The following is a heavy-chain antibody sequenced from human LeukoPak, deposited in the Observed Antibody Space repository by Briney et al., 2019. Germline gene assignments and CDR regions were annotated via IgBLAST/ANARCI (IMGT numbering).Heavy chain of an antibody. CDR3: AKELGDYSNYMDV. V-gene: IGHV3-23*01. Sequence: GGSLRLSCAASGFTFSSYAMSWVRQAPGKGLEWVSAISGSGTSTYYEDSVRGRFTISRDSSKNTLYLQMNSLRAEDTAVYYCAKELGDYSNYMDVWGKGTTVTVSS. J-gene: IGHJ6*03. CDR2: ISGSGTST. D-gene: IGHD4-11*01. CDR1: GFTFSSYA.